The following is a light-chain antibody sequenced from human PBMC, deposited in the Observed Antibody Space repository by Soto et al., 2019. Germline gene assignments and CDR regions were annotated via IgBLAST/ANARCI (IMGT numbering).Light chain of an antibody. CDR3: QQSYTTPYT. CDR2: TSS. CDR1: QSISGY. Sequence: DIQMTQSPSYLSASVGDKVTLTCRASQSISGYLNWYHQKPGKAPAMVIHTSSTLQSGVPSRYRGTRSGTEFTLTSSSLQPEDFGTFFCQQSYTTPYTFGQGTKLDIK. V-gene: IGKV1-39*01. J-gene: IGKJ2*01.